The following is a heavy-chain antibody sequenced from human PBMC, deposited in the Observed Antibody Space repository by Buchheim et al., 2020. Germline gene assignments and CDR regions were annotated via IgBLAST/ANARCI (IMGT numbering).Heavy chain of an antibody. CDR1: GFTFSSYW. D-gene: IGHD3-3*01. Sequence: EVQLVESGGGLVQPGGSLRLSCAASGFTFSSYWMHWVRQAPGKGLVWASRINSDGSSTSYADSVKGRFTISRDNAKNTLYLQMNSLRAEDTAVYYCARDLAARITIFGVVIPHYWYFDLWGRGTL. CDR2: INSDGSST. CDR3: ARDLAARITIFGVVIPHYWYFDL. J-gene: IGHJ2*01. V-gene: IGHV3-74*01.